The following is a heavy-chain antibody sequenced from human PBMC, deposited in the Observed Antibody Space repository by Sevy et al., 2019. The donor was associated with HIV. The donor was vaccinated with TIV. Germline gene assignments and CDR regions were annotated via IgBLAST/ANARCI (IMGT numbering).Heavy chain of an antibody. Sequence: GGSLRLSCAASGFTFSSYAMSWVRQAPGKGLEWVSAISGSGGSTYYADSVKGRFTISRDNSKNTLYLQMNSLGAEDTAVYYCAKDGRIGGAKDYWGQGTLVTVSS. D-gene: IGHD1-26*01. CDR2: ISGSGGST. CDR3: AKDGRIGGAKDY. V-gene: IGHV3-23*01. J-gene: IGHJ4*02. CDR1: GFTFSSYA.